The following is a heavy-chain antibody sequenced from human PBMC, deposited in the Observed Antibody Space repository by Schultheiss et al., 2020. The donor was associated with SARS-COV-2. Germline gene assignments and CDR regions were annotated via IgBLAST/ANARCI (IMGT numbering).Heavy chain of an antibody. D-gene: IGHD3-22*01. V-gene: IGHV3-11*01. Sequence: GGSLRLSCAASGFTFSDYYMSWIRQAPGKGLEWVSYISSSGSTIFYADSVKGRFTISRDNAKNSLYLQMNSLRDEDTAVYYCTRGAHYYDDKPYAFDIWGQGTMVTVSS. CDR3: TRGAHYYDDKPYAFDI. CDR1: GFTFSDYY. J-gene: IGHJ3*02. CDR2: ISSSGSTI.